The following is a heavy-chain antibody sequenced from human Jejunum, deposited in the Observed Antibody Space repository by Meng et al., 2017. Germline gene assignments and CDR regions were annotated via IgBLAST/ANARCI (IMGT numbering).Heavy chain of an antibody. J-gene: IGHJ4*02. CDR1: GFTFSKYG. CDR3: AKHPDLVPSFGEPKGY. Sequence: GESLKISCAASGFTFSKYGMSWVRQAPGKGLEWVSGISTSGGSTFYADSVEGRFTISRDNSKNTLFLQMNSLRAEDTAVYYCAKHPDLVPSFGEPKGYWGQGTLVTVSS. CDR2: ISTSGGST. V-gene: IGHV3-23*01. D-gene: IGHD3-10*01.